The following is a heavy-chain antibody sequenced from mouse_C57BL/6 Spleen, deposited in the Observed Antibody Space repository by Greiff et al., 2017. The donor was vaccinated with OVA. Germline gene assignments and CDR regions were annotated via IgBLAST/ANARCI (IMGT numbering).Heavy chain of an antibody. V-gene: IGHV1-62-2*01. CDR2: FYPGSGSI. CDR3: ARHEEGFHYYGSSHGEGAMDY. CDR1: GYTFTEYT. J-gene: IGHJ4*01. D-gene: IGHD1-1*01. Sequence: QVQLQQSGAELVKPGASVKLSCKASGYTFTEYTIHWVKQRSGQGLEWIGWFYPGSGSIKYNEKFKDKATLTADKSSSTVYMELSRLTSEDSAVYFCARHEEGFHYYGSSHGEGAMDYWGQGTSVTVSS.